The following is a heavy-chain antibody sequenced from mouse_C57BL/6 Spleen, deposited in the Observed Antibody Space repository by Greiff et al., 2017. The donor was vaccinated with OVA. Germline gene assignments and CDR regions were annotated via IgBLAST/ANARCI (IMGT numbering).Heavy chain of an antibody. J-gene: IGHJ1*03. D-gene: IGHD1-1*01. CDR1: GFSLTSYG. Sequence: VQLQQSGPGLVAPSQSLSITCTVSGFSLTSYGVHWVRQPPGKGLEWLVVIWSDGSTTYNSALKSRLSISKDNSKSQVFLKMNSLQTDGTAMYSCARDGPYCDGSSYWYFDVWGTGTTGTVSS. CDR3: ARDGPYCDGSSYWYFDV. CDR2: IWSDGST. V-gene: IGHV2-6*03.